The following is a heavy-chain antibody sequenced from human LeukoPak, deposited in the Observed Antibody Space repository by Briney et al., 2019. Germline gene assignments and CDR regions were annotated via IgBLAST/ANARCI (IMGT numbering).Heavy chain of an antibody. Sequence: PGGSLRLSCAASGFTFSSYWMSWVRQAPGKGLEWVANIKGDGSDNHYVDFVRGRFTISRDNSKNTLYLQMNSLRAEDTAVYYCAKGKGVATAGAFDIWGQGTMVTVSS. D-gene: IGHD5-12*01. CDR3: AKGKGVATAGAFDI. CDR1: GFTFSSYW. J-gene: IGHJ3*02. CDR2: IKGDGSDN. V-gene: IGHV3-7*02.